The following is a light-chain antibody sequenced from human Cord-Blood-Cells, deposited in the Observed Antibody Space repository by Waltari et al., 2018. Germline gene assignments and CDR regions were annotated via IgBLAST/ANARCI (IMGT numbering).Light chain of an antibody. J-gene: IGLJ1*01. CDR3: CSYAGSSTYV. CDR1: SSDVGSYNL. V-gene: IGLV2-23*01. CDR2: EGS. Sequence: QSALTQPASVYGSPGQSITISCTGTSSDVGSYNLVSWYQQHPGKAPKLMIYEGSKRPSGVSNRFSGSKSGNTVSLTISGLQAEDEADYYCCSYAGSSTYVFGTGTKVTVL.